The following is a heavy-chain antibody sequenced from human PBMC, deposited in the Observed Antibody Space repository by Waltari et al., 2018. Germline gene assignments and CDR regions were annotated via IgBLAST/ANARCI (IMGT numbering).Heavy chain of an antibody. D-gene: IGHD6-13*01. V-gene: IGHV4-34*01. Sequence: QVQLQQWGAGLLKPSETLSLTCAVYGGSFSGYYWSWIRQPPGKGLEWIGEINHSVSNNSNPSRKGRVTVSVDTSKNHFAMKLSPVTAADTAVYYCARGPGRAASGKNSPGWFDPWGQGTLVTVSS. CDR1: GGSFSGYY. CDR2: INHSVSN. J-gene: IGHJ5*02. CDR3: ARGPGRAASGKNSPGWFDP.